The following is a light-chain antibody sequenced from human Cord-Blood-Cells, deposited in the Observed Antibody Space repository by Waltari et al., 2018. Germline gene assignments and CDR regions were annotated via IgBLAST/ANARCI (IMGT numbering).Light chain of an antibody. V-gene: IGKV3-11*01. J-gene: IGKJ5*01. Sequence: EIVLTQSPATLSLSPGERATLSCRASQSVSSYLAWYQQKPGQAPRLLIYDASNRATXXPARXSGSGSGTDFTLTISSLEPEDFAVYYCQQRSNWLTFGQGTRLEIK. CDR2: DAS. CDR3: QQRSNWLT. CDR1: QSVSSY.